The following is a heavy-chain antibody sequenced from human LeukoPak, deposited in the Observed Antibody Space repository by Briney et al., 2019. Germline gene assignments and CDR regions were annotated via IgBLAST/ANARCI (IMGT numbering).Heavy chain of an antibody. D-gene: IGHD3-3*01. CDR2: ISGSGGST. V-gene: IGHV3-23*01. CDR3: AKVNPLYDFWSGYIDY. CDR1: GFTFSSYA. Sequence: GGSLRLSCAASGFTFSSYAMSWVRQAPGKGLEWVSAISGSGGSTYYADSVKGRFTISRDNSKNTLYLQMNSLRAEDTAVYYCAKVNPLYDFWSGYIDYWGQGTLVTVSS. J-gene: IGHJ4*02.